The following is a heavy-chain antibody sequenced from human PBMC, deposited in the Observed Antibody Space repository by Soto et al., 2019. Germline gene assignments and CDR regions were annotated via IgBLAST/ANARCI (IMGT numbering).Heavy chain of an antibody. V-gene: IGHV5-51*01. J-gene: IGHJ4*02. D-gene: IGHD6-19*01. CDR3: AVGIRSLAEAGCQLAH. Sequence: GGSLKISCMGSGYSFPNYWIAWVRQMPGKGLEWMGIIYPGDSDTRYGPSFEGQVTISADKSSSTAYLQWSSLKASDAAMYYCAVGIRSLAEAGCQLAHWGQGTPVTVSS. CDR2: IYPGDSDT. CDR1: GYSFPNYW.